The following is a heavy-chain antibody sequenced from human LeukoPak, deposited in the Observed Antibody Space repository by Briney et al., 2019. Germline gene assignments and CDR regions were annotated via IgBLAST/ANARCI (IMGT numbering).Heavy chain of an antibody. CDR3: ARVDTAMVTHWYFDL. CDR1: GGTFSSYA. Sequence: WASVKVSCKASGGTFSSYAISWVRQAPGQGLEWMGGIIPIFGTANYAQKFQGRVTITADESTSTAYMELSSLRSEDTAVYYCARVDTAMVTHWYFDLWGRGTLVTVSS. V-gene: IGHV1-69*01. J-gene: IGHJ2*01. CDR2: IIPIFGTA. D-gene: IGHD5-18*01.